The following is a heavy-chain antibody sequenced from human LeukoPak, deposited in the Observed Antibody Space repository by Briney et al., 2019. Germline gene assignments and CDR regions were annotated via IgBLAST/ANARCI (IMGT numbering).Heavy chain of an antibody. CDR1: GGTFSSYA. V-gene: IGHV1-69*04. Sequence: ASVKVSCKASGGTFSSYAISWVRQAPGQGLEWMGRITPILGIANYAQKFQGRVTITADKSTSTAYMELSSLRSEDTAVYYCARFSYGSGSYHYDYWGQGTLVTVSS. CDR3: ARFSYGSGSYHYDY. CDR2: ITPILGIA. D-gene: IGHD3-10*01. J-gene: IGHJ4*02.